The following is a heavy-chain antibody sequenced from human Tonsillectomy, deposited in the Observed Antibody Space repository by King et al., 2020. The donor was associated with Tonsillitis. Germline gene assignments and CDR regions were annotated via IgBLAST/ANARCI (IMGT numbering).Heavy chain of an antibody. D-gene: IGHD5-24*01. CDR3: ARALQENYYYYYYMDV. V-gene: IGHV4-34*01. CDR2: INHSGST. CDR1: GESFSGYY. Sequence: QVQLQQWGAGLLKPSETLSLTCAVYGESFSGYYWSWIRQPPGKGLEWIWEINHSGSTNYNPPLKSRVTISVDTSKNQFSLKLSSVTAADTAVYYCARALQENYYYYYYMDVWGEGTTVTVSS. J-gene: IGHJ6*03.